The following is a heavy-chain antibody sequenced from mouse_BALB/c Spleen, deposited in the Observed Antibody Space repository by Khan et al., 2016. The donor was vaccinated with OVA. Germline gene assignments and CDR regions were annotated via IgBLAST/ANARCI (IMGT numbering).Heavy chain of an antibody. CDR2: IRYDGNS. Sequence: QLQESGPGLVKPSQSLSLTCSVTGYSITSGYFWNWIRQFPGNKLEWMGYIRYDGNSNYNPSLKNRISITRDTSKNQFFLKLNSVTPEDTATYYCARGGSSGPAWFADWGQGTLVTVSA. CDR3: ARGGSSGPAWFAD. V-gene: IGHV3-6*02. CDR1: GYSITSGYF. D-gene: IGHD3-1*01. J-gene: IGHJ3*01.